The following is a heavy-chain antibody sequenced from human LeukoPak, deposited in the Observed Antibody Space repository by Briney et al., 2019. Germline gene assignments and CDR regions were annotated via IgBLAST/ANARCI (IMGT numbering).Heavy chain of an antibody. D-gene: IGHD4-11*01. Sequence: PGRSLRLSCAASGFIFSHYGMHWVRQAPGKGLEWVAVIWSDGSNRFYAGSVKGRFTISRDNAQNTVFLQMNCLRGEDTAVYYCARDAQRGFDYSNSLRYWGHGILVTVSS. CDR2: IWSDGSNR. CDR3: ARDAQRGFDYSNSLRY. V-gene: IGHV3-33*01. CDR1: GFIFSHYG. J-gene: IGHJ4*01.